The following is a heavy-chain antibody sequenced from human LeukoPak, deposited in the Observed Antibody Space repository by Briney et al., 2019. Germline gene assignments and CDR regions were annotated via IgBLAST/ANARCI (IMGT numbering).Heavy chain of an antibody. Sequence: SETLSLTCTVSGGSISSSSYYWGWIRQPPGKGLEWIGSIYYSGSTYYNPSLKSRVTMSVDTSKNQFSLKLSSVTAADTAVYYCARVRAGYCSSTSCYYYGMDVWGQGTTVTVSS. V-gene: IGHV4-39*07. D-gene: IGHD2-2*01. J-gene: IGHJ6*02. CDR1: GGSISSSSYY. CDR3: ARVRAGYCSSTSCYYYGMDV. CDR2: IYYSGST.